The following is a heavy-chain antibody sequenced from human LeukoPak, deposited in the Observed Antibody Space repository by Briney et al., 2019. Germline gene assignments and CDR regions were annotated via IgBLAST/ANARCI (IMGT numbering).Heavy chain of an antibody. J-gene: IGHJ4*02. D-gene: IGHD6-19*01. CDR1: GGSISSSSYY. Sequence: SETLSLTCTVSGGSISSSSYYWGWIRQPPGKGLEWIGSIYYSGSTNYNPSLKSRVTISVDTSKNQFSLKLSSVTAADTAVYYCARGLAQWLVRAPRDYWGQGTLVTVSS. CDR3: ARGLAQWLVRAPRDY. V-gene: IGHV4-39*07. CDR2: IYYSGST.